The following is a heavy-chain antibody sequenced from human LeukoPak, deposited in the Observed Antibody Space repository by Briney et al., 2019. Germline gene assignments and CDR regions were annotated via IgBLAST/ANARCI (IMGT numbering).Heavy chain of an antibody. V-gene: IGHV4-59*12. J-gene: IGHJ3*02. CDR3: ARDSVVRGVSLYAFDI. Sequence: SETLSLTCTVSGGSISSYYWSWIRQPPGKGLEWIGYIYYSGSTNYNPSLKSRVTISVDTSKNQFSLKLSSVTAADTAVYYCARDSVVRGVSLYAFDIWGQGTMVTVSS. D-gene: IGHD3-10*01. CDR1: GGSISSYY. CDR2: IYYSGST.